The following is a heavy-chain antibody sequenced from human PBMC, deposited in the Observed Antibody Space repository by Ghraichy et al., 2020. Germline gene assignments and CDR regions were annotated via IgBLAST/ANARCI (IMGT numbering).Heavy chain of an antibody. V-gene: IGHV1-69*13. J-gene: IGHJ2*01. D-gene: IGHD2-21*02. CDR2: IIPIFGTI. CDR3: ARQYCGDVCDPSLKWYFDL. Sequence: SVKVSCKASGVTSRNYAISWVRQAPGQGLQWMGGIIPIFGTIDYAQRFQGRVTFTADESTSTAYMELSSLRSEDTAVYYCARQYCGDVCDPSLKWYFDLWGRGTLVSVSS. CDR1: GVTSRNYA.